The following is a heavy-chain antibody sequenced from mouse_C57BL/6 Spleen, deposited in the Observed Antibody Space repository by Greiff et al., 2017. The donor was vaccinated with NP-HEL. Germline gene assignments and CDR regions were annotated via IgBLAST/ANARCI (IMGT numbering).Heavy chain of an antibody. J-gene: IGHJ1*03. CDR2: IHPNSGST. V-gene: IGHV1-64*01. Sequence: QVQLKQPGAELVKPGASVKLSCKASGYTFTSYWMHWVKQRPGQGLVWIGMIHPNSGSTNYNEKFKSKATLTVDKSSSTAYMQLSSLTSEDSAVYYCARTDYYGSSHWYFDVWGTGTTVTVSS. CDR3: ARTDYYGSSHWYFDV. CDR1: GYTFTSYW. D-gene: IGHD1-1*01.